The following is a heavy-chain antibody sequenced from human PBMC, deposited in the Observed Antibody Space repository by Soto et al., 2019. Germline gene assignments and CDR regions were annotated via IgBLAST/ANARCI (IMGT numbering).Heavy chain of an antibody. J-gene: IGHJ3*02. CDR2: IYSGGST. D-gene: IGHD2-15*01. CDR3: ARERVYSQDAFDI. Sequence: GGSLRLSCAASGFTVSSNYMSWVRQAPGKGLEWVSVIYSGGSTYYADSVKGRFTISRDNSKNTLYLQMNSLRAEDTAVYYCARERVYSQDAFDIWGQGTMVTVSS. CDR1: GFTVSSNY. V-gene: IGHV3-66*01.